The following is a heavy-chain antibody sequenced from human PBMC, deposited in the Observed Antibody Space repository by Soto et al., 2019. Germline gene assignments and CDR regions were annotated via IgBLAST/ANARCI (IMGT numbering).Heavy chain of an antibody. J-gene: IGHJ5*02. V-gene: IGHV1-2*02. CDR2: INANSGST. Sequence: QVQLVQSGAEVKKPGASVRVSCKASGYTFTGHYIHWVRQAPGQGLEWMGWINANSGSTTYAQKFQGRVTMTRDTSISTAYMELTSLRSEDTAVYYCAFRYSSGWYNWFDPWGQGTLVTVSS. CDR1: GYTFTGHY. D-gene: IGHD6-19*01. CDR3: AFRYSSGWYNWFDP.